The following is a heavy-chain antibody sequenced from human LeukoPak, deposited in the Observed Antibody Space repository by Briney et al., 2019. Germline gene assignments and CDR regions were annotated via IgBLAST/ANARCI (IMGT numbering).Heavy chain of an antibody. V-gene: IGHV3-21*01. Sequence: GGSLRLSCAASGFTFSASDMNWVRQAPGKGLEWVSSISSSSSYIYYADSVKGRFTISRDKAKNSLYLQMNSLRAEDTAVYYCASWGGAFDIWGQGTMVTVSS. D-gene: IGHD3-16*01. CDR1: GFTFSASD. CDR2: ISSSSSYI. J-gene: IGHJ3*02. CDR3: ASWGGAFDI.